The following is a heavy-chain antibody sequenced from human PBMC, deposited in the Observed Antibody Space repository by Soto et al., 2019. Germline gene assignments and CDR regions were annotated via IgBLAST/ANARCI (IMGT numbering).Heavy chain of an antibody. J-gene: IGHJ6*02. Sequence: SVKVSCKASGGTFSSYAISWVRQAPGQGLEWMGGIIPIFGTANYAQKFQGRVTITADESTSTAYMELSSLRSEDTAVYYCARGPPVVVTATNYYYYGMDVWGQGTKVTVSS. CDR3: ARGPPVVVTATNYYYYGMDV. CDR1: GGTFSSYA. CDR2: IIPIFGTA. V-gene: IGHV1-69*13. D-gene: IGHD2-21*02.